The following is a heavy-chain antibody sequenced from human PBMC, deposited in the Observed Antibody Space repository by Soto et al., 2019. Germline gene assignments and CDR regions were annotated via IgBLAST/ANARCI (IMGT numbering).Heavy chain of an antibody. CDR3: AKSIRTTLSVYDY. V-gene: IGHV3-23*01. CDR2: ISGSGYNT. D-gene: IGHD4-17*01. CDR1: GFTFTSFT. J-gene: IGHJ4*02. Sequence: EVQLLQSGGALVQPGGSLRLSCAASGFTFTSFTMNWVRQAPGKVLEWVSAISGSGYNTYDADSVRGRFTISRDNSKNMLYLQMNSLRGDDTAVYFCAKSIRTTLSVYDYWGQGALVTVSS.